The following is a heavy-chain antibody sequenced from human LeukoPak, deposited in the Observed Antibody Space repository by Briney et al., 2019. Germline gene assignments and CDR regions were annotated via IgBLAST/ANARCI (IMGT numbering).Heavy chain of an antibody. Sequence: PSETLSLTCTVSGGSISSYYWSWIRQPPGKGLEWIGYIYYSGSTNYNPSLKSRVTISVDTSKKQFSLNLNSVTAADTAVYYCSASNKLGFGGFFDYGGQGPLATVSS. CDR3: SASNKLGFGGFFDY. CDR1: GGSISSYY. CDR2: IYYSGST. D-gene: IGHD3-10*01. V-gene: IGHV4-59*01. J-gene: IGHJ4*02.